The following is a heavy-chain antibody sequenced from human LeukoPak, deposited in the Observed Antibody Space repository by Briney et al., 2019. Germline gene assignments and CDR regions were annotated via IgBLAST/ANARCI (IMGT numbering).Heavy chain of an antibody. CDR1: GFNLRGNA. CDR2: KAYDGRE. J-gene: IGHJ3*01. Sequence: GGSLRLSCAAFGFNLRGNALQWIRQAPGKGLECVAVKAYDGREFYSESVKGRFTISSDNSKNTFYLQMNSLTIEDTAMYYCAKEQDSCDVWGQGTMVTVS. CDR3: AKEQDSCDV. V-gene: IGHV3-30-3*02.